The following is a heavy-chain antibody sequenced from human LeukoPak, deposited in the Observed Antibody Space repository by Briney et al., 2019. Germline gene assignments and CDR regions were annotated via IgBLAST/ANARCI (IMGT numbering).Heavy chain of an antibody. CDR3: ARDPPSYYDSWSGIDY. J-gene: IGHJ4*02. V-gene: IGHV3-21*01. CDR2: ISSSGSYI. D-gene: IGHD3-3*01. Sequence: GESLRLSCAASGFSFSRYSMNWVRQAPGKGLEWVSSISSSGSYIYYADSVKGRFTISRDDAKSSLYLQMNSLRAEDTAVYYCARDPPSYYDSWSGIDYWGQGALVTVSS. CDR1: GFSFSRYS.